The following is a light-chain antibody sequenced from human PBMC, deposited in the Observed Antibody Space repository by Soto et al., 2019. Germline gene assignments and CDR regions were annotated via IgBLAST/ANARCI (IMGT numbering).Light chain of an antibody. CDR2: AAS. CDR3: QQLNSYPLT. Sequence: DIQLTQSPSFLSASVGDRVTITCRASQGISSYLAWYQQQPGKAPKLLIYAASTLQSGVPSRFSGSGSGTEFTLTISSLQPEDXATYYCQQLNSYPLTFGQGTKVEI. J-gene: IGKJ1*01. CDR1: QGISSY. V-gene: IGKV1-9*01.